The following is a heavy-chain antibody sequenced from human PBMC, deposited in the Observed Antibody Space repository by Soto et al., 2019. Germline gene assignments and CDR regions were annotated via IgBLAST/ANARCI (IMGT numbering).Heavy chain of an antibody. V-gene: IGHV1-69*06. J-gene: IGHJ4*02. CDR2: IIPILGTA. Sequence: QVQLVQSGAEVKKPGSSVKVSCKASGGTFSSNAISWVRQAPGQGLEWMGGIIPILGTANYAQKVQGRVTITADKSTSTAYMELSSLRSEDTAVYYCVRGGLRGGSLTGYYVFDQWGQGTPVTVSS. D-gene: IGHD3-9*01. CDR1: GGTFSSNA. CDR3: VRGGLRGGSLTGYYVFDQ.